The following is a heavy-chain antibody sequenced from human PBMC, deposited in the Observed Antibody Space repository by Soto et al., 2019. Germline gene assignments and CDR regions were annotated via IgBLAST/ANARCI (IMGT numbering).Heavy chain of an antibody. Sequence: TLSLTCVISGDSVSTNSDTWDWIRQSPSRGLEWLGRTYYRSKWFNDYAVSVKGRISINPDTSNNQFSLQLNSVTPDDTAVYYCARLIGNSWLDSWGQGTLVTVSS. CDR2: TYYRSKWFN. J-gene: IGHJ5*01. CDR1: GDSVSTNSDT. CDR3: ARLIGNSWLDS. V-gene: IGHV6-1*01. D-gene: IGHD2-8*01.